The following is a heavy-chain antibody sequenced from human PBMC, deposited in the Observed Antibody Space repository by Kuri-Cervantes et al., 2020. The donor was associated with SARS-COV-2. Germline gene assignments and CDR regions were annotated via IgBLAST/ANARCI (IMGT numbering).Heavy chain of an antibody. D-gene: IGHD2-15*01. CDR3: TTDLPNPTYPGYYYYYYGMDV. J-gene: IGHJ6*02. CDR1: GFTFSNAW. CDR2: IKSKTDGGTT. Sequence: GESLKISCAAPGFTFSNAWMSWVRQAPGKGLEWVGRIKSKTDGGTTDHAAPVKGRFTISRDDSKNTLYLQMNSLKTEDTAVYYCTTDLPNPTYPGYYYYYYGMDVWGQGTTVTVSS. V-gene: IGHV3-15*01.